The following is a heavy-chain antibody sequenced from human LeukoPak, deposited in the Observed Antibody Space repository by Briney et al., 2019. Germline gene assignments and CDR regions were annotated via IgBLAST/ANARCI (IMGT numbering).Heavy chain of an antibody. V-gene: IGHV1-2*02. D-gene: IGHD5-18*01. Sequence: GASVKVSCKASGYTFTGYYMHWVRQAPGQGLEWMGWINPNSGGTNYAQKFQGRVTMTRDTSISTAYMALSRLRSDDTAVYYCARDNGGYSYGRTFDYWGQGTLVTVSS. J-gene: IGHJ4*02. CDR3: ARDNGGYSYGRTFDY. CDR1: GYTFTGYY. CDR2: INPNSGGT.